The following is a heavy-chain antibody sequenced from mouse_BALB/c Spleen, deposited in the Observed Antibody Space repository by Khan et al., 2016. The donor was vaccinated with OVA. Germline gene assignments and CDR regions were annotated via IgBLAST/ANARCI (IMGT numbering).Heavy chain of an antibody. Sequence: VQLQQSGAELAKPGASVKMSCKASGYTFTSYWMHWVKQRPGQGLEWIGYIDPSTDYTEYNQKFRDKATLTVDKSSTTVYMQLTSLTSEDSAVYYCVNHGSSSAWFTYWGLGTLVTVSA. D-gene: IGHD1-1*01. V-gene: IGHV1-7*01. CDR1: GYTFTSYW. CDR3: VNHGSSSAWFTY. J-gene: IGHJ3*01. CDR2: IDPSTDYT.